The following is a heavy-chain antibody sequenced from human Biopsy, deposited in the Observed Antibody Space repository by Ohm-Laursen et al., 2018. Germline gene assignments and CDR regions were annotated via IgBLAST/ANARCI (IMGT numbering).Heavy chain of an antibody. J-gene: IGHJ4*02. Sequence: SLRLSCAASAFVVGNNYMSWVRQAPGKGLEWVSLVHRDGNTYYADSVKGRFTVSRDSSKSTLFLQMNNLRVEDTAVYYCARGRGALAPLDDWGQGTLVTVSS. V-gene: IGHV3-66*01. CDR3: ARGRGALAPLDD. D-gene: IGHD1-26*01. CDR1: AFVVGNNY. CDR2: VHRDGNT.